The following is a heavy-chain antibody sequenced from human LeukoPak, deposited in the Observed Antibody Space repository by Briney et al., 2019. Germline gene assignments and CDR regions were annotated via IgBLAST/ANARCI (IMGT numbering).Heavy chain of an antibody. CDR3: ARTPYCGGDCYVDY. CDR1: GFSLSTSGMR. V-gene: IGHV2-70*04. D-gene: IGHD2-21*02. J-gene: IGHJ4*02. CDR2: IDWDDDK. Sequence: SGPTLVNPTQTLTLTCTFSGFSLSTSGMRVSWIHKPPGNALECLARIDWDDDKFYSTSLKTRLTISKDTSKNQVVLTMTNMDPVDTATYYCARTPYCGGDCYVDYWGQGTLVTVSS.